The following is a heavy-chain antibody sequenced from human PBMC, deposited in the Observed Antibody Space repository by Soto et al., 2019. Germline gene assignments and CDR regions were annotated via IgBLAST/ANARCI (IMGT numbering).Heavy chain of an antibody. D-gene: IGHD1-26*01. CDR1: GGTFSSYT. J-gene: IGHJ4*02. V-gene: IGHV1-69*02. CDR2: IIPILGIA. CDR3: ARRPTVGATPYYFDY. Sequence: QVQLVQSGAEVKKPGSSVKVSCKASGGTFSSYTISWVRQAPGQGLEWMGRIIPILGIANYAQKFQGRVTITADKSTSTAYMELSSLRSEDTAVYYCARRPTVGATPYYFDYWGQGTLVTVSS.